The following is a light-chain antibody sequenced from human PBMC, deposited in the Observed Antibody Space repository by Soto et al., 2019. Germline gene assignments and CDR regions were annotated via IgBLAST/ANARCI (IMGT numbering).Light chain of an antibody. CDR1: QGVGSA. CDR3: QQFNSNPLT. CDR2: DAS. J-gene: IGKJ4*01. Sequence: QVTQSPSSLSASVGDRVTITCRASQGVGSALVWYQQKPGKAPNLLIYDASSLESGVPSRFSGSGYGTDFTLTISSLQPEDFATYYCQQFNSNPLTCGGGTKVEIK. V-gene: IGKV1-13*02.